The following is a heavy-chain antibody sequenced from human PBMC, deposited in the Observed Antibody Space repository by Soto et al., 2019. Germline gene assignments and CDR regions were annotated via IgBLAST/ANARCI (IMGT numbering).Heavy chain of an antibody. Sequence: SETLSLTCTVSGGSISSGDYYWSWIRQPPGKGLEWIGYIYYSGSTYYNPSLKSRVTISVDTSKNQFSLKLSSVTAADTAVYYCARDKWIDYYGSGSYTRTKPAYYYYGMDVWGQGTTVTVSS. J-gene: IGHJ6*02. CDR2: IYYSGST. CDR3: ARDKWIDYYGSGSYTRTKPAYYYYGMDV. V-gene: IGHV4-30-4*01. CDR1: GGSISSGDYY. D-gene: IGHD3-10*01.